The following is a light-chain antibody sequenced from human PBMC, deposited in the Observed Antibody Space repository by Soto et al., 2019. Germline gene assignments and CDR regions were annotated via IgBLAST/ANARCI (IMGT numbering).Light chain of an antibody. CDR2: GAS. Sequence: EIVMTQSPATLSVSPGERATLSCRASQSVSSNLACYQQKPGQAPRLLIYGASTRATGIPARFSVSGSGTEFTLTISSLQSEDFAVYYCQQYNNWPRTFGQGTKLEIK. CDR1: QSVSSN. CDR3: QQYNNWPRT. J-gene: IGKJ2*01. V-gene: IGKV3-15*01.